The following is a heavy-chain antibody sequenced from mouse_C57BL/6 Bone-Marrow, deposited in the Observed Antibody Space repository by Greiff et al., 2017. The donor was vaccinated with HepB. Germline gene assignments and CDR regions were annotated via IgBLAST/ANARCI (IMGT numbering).Heavy chain of an antibody. CDR1: GYTFTSYW. CDR2: IDPSDSYT. CDR3: ARRDYGSSYLYFDV. Sequence: VQLQQPGAELVMPGASVKLSCKASGYTFTSYWMHWVKQRPGQGLEWIGEIDPSDSYTNYNQKFKGKSTLTVEKSSSTAYMQLSSLTSEDSAVYYCARRDYGSSYLYFDVWGTGTTVTVSS. J-gene: IGHJ1*03. D-gene: IGHD1-1*01. V-gene: IGHV1-69*01.